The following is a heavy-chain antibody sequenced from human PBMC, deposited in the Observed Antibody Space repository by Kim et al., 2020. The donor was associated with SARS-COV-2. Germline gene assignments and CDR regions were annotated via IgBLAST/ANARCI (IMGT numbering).Heavy chain of an antibody. CDR2: IRSKAYGGTT. CDR3: TRDRTRSRRLDY. Sequence: GGSLRLSCTASGFTFGDYAMSWVRQAPGKGLEWVGFIRSKAYGGTTEYAASVKGRFTISRDDYKSIAYLQMNSLKTEDTAVYYCTRDRTRSRRLDYWGQGTLVTVSS. V-gene: IGHV3-49*04. J-gene: IGHJ4*02. D-gene: IGHD2-2*01. CDR1: GFTFGDYA.